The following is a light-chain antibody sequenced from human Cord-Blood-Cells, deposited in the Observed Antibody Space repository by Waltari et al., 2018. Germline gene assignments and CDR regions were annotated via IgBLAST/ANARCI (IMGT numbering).Light chain of an antibody. Sequence: QSVLTQPASVSGSPGQSITTSCTGTSRDAVCYNYFSWYQQPPGKAPKLMFYDVSNRPSGVSNRFSGSKSGNTASLTISGLQAEDEADYYCSSYTSSSTLFGTGTKVTVL. CDR2: DVS. V-gene: IGLV2-14*03. CDR3: SSYTSSSTL. CDR1: SRDAVCYNY. J-gene: IGLJ1*01.